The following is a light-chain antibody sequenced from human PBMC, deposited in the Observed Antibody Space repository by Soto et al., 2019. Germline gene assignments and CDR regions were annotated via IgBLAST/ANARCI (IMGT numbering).Light chain of an antibody. J-gene: IGLJ2*01. V-gene: IGLV1-40*01. Sequence: QAVVTQPPSVSGAPGQRVTISCTGSSSNIGASYDVHWYQQFPGRAPKLLMYGNNNRPSGVPDRFSGSKSGTSASLDITGLQADDEADYYCQSFDTRLNSVVFGGGTKLTVL. CDR1: SSNIGASYD. CDR2: GNN. CDR3: QSFDTRLNSVV.